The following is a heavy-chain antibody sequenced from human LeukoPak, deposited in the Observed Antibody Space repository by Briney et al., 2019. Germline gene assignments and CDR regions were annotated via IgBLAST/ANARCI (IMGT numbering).Heavy chain of an antibody. J-gene: IGHJ4*02. CDR3: ARADYYGSGSYYVFDY. V-gene: IGHV4-30-4*01. D-gene: IGHD3-10*01. CDR1: GGSISSGDYY. CDR2: IYYSGST. Sequence: SQTLSLTCTVSGGSISSGDYYWSWIRQPPGKGLEWIGYIYYSGSTYYNPSLKSRVTISVDTSKNQLSLKLNSVTAADTAVYYCARADYYGSGSYYVFDYWGQGTLVTVSS.